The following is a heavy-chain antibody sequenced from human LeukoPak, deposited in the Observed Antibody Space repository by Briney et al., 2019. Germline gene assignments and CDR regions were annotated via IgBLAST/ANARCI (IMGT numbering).Heavy chain of an antibody. CDR2: IYYSGST. D-gene: IGHD3-16*01. CDR1: GGSISGYY. J-gene: IGHJ4*02. V-gene: IGHV4-59*03. Sequence: ASETLSLTCTVSGGSISGYYWSWIRQPPGKGLEWIGYIYYSGSTYYNPSLKSRVAISVDTSKNQFSLKLSSVTAADTAVYYCAGGKYRDFDYWGQGTLVTVSS. CDR3: AGGKYRDFDY.